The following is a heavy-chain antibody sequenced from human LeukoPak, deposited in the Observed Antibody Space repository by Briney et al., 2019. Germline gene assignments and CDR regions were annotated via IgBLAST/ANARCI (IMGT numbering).Heavy chain of an antibody. CDR3: ASSTFGGVIVSFSL. D-gene: IGHD3-16*02. J-gene: IGHJ2*01. CDR2: IYYSGST. Sequence: PSETLSLTCTVSGGSISSSSYYWGWIRQPPGKGLEWIGSIYYSGSTYYNPSLKSRVTISVDTSKNQFSLKLSSVTAADTAVYYCASSTFGGVIVSFSLWGRGTLATVSS. CDR1: GGSISSSSYY. V-gene: IGHV4-39*01.